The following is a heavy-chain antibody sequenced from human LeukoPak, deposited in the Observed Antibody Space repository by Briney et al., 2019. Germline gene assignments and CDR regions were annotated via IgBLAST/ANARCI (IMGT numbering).Heavy chain of an antibody. CDR3: ARRYTDSSEGFDY. Sequence: GASVKVSCKASGYTFTDYHIHWVRQAPGQGLEWMGWINPNSGGTNYAGKFQGRVTMTSDTSISTAYMDLSRLRFDDTAVYYCARRYTDSSEGFDYWGQGTLVTVSS. J-gene: IGHJ4*02. CDR2: INPNSGGT. V-gene: IGHV1-2*02. CDR1: GYTFTDYH. D-gene: IGHD6-6*01.